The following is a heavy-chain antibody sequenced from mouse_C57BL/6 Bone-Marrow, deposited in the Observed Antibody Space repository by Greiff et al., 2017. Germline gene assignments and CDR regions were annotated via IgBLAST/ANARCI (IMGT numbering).Heavy chain of an antibody. J-gene: IGHJ1*03. Sequence: QVQLKESGAELVMPGASVKLSCKASGYTFTSYWMHWVKQRPGQGLEWIGEIDPSDSYTNYNQKFKGKSTLTVDKSSSTAYMQLSSLTSEDSAVYYCAREFTTVVATDWYFDVWGTGTTVTVSS. CDR2: IDPSDSYT. CDR3: AREFTTVVATDWYFDV. D-gene: IGHD1-1*01. V-gene: IGHV1-69*01. CDR1: GYTFTSYW.